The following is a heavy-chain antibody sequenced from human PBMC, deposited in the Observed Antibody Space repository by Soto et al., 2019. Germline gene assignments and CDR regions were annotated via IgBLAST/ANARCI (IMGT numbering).Heavy chain of an antibody. CDR2: ISWDGGST. CDR1: GFTVNNHA. V-gene: IGHV3-43*02. CDR3: ARGNSGSYLGY. Sequence: EVQLLESGGGLVQPGGSLRLSCAASGFTVNNHAMHWVRQAPGEGLEWVSLISWDGGSTYYADSVKGRFTISRDNSKNSLYLQMNSLRTEDTALYYCARGNSGSYLGYWGQGTLVTVSS. D-gene: IGHD1-26*01. J-gene: IGHJ4*02.